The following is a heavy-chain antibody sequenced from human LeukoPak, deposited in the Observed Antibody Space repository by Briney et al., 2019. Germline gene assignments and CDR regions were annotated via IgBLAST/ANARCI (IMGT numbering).Heavy chain of an antibody. CDR1: GFTFSSYG. V-gene: IGHV3-23*01. D-gene: IGHD1-26*01. CDR2: ISGSGGST. J-gene: IGHJ4*02. Sequence: GGTLRLSCAASGFTFSSYGMSWVRQAPGKGLEWVSAISGSGGSTYYADSVKGRFTISRDNSKNTLYLQMNSLRAEDTAVYYCAKGSVGALDYWGQGTLVTVSS. CDR3: AKGSVGALDY.